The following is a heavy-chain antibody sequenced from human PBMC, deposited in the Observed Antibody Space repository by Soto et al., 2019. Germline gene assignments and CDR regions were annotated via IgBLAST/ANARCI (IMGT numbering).Heavy chain of an antibody. CDR1: GFTFSSYA. CDR2: ISCSGGST. Sequence: EVQLLESGGGLVQPGGSLRLSCAASGFTFSSYAMSWVRQAPGKGLEWVSAISCSGGSTYYADSVKGRFTISRDNSKNPLYLQMNSLRAEDTAVYYCAKDNDRGVINYFDYWGQGPLVTVSS. D-gene: IGHD3-10*02. CDR3: AKDNDRGVINYFDY. J-gene: IGHJ4*02. V-gene: IGHV3-23*01.